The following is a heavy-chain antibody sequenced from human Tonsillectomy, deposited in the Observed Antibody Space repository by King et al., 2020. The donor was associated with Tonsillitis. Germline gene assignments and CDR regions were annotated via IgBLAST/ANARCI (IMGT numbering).Heavy chain of an antibody. CDR3: ARERGSSGWYTVDY. CDR1: GFTFSSYA. Sequence: LVESGGGLGQPGGSLRLSCAASGFTFSSYAMAWVRQTPGKGLEWVSTVRQNGDRKYYADSVKGRFTISRDNSRNTLYLQMDSLRAEDTAVFYCARERGSSGWYTVDYWGQGTLVTVSS. J-gene: IGHJ4*02. CDR2: VRQNGDRK. V-gene: IGHV3-23*04. D-gene: IGHD6-19*01.